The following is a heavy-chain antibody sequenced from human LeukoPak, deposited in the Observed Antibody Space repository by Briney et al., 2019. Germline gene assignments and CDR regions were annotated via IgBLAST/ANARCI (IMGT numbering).Heavy chain of an antibody. J-gene: IGHJ4*02. CDR1: GFSISNDW. CDR2: VFDSGGT. D-gene: IGHD6-13*01. V-gene: IGHV4-59*01. Sequence: AETLSLTCAASGFSISNDWWSWIRQPPGKGLEWIGYVFDSGGTNYNPSLKSRVTISVDTSKKQFSLKLSSVTAADTAVYYCARGYSSSWNYFDYWGQGTLVTVSS. CDR3: ARGYSSSWNYFDY.